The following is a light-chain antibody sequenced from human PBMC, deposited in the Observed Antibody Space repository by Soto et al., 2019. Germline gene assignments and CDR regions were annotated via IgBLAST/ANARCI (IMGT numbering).Light chain of an antibody. J-gene: IGLJ2*01. CDR1: SSDVGGYNY. CDR2: EVS. CDR3: SSYAGSNSPVI. V-gene: IGLV2-8*01. Sequence: QSALTQPPSASGSPGQSVTISCTGTSSDVGGYNYVSWYQQHPGKAPKFLIFEVSRRPSGVPDRFSGSKSGNTASLTVSGLQADDEAAYYCSSYAGSNSPVIFGGGTKVTVL.